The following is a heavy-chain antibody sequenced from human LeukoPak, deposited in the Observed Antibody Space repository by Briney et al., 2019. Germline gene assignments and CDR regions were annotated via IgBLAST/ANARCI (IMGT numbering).Heavy chain of an antibody. CDR1: GGSISSYY. D-gene: IGHD4-23*01. V-gene: IGHV4-59*12. Sequence: SETLSLTCTVSGGSISSYYWSWIRQPPGKGLEWIGYIYYSGSTNYNPSLKSRVTMSVDTSKNQFSLKLSSVTAADTAVYYCARDQYGGIIHYYYYMDVWGKGTTVTISS. CDR3: ARDQYGGIIHYYYYMDV. CDR2: IYYSGST. J-gene: IGHJ6*03.